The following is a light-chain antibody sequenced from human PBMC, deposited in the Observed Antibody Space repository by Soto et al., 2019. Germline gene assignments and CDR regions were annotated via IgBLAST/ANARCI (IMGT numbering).Light chain of an antibody. Sequence: EVVVTQSPATLSVSPGERATLSCRASETVATNLAWYQQKPGQAPRLLISGASTRAAGISDRFRGSGSGTEFTLTISSLRSEDFAVYFCQQYNNWPPWTFGHGTKVEIK. CDR1: ETVATN. V-gene: IGKV3-15*01. CDR2: GAS. J-gene: IGKJ1*01. CDR3: QQYNNWPPWT.